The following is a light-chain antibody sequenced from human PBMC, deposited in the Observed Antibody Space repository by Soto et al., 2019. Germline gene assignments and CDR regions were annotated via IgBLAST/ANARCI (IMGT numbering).Light chain of an antibody. CDR2: SNY. CDR1: SSNIESNT. CDR3: AAWDDILNGYV. J-gene: IGLJ1*01. Sequence: QSVLTQPPSASWTPGQRVTMSGCGSSSNIESNTVTWYQQLPGTAPKLVIYSNYDRPSGVPDRFSGSTSGTSASLVIRGLQSEDEADYYCAAWDDILNGYVFGGGTKVTVL. V-gene: IGLV1-44*01.